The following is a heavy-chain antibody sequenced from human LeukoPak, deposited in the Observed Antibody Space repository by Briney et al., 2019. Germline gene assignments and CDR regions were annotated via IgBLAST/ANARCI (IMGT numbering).Heavy chain of an antibody. CDR2: INPNSGGT. V-gene: IGHV1-2*02. CDR1: GYAFSGNY. D-gene: IGHD4-17*01. J-gene: IGHJ4*02. Sequence: ASVKVSCKASGYAFSGNYMHWVRQAPGQGLEWMGWINPNSGGTNYAQKFQGRVTMTRDTSISTAYTELSRLRSDDTAVYYCARDYGDYEFDYWGQGTLVTVSS. CDR3: ARDYGDYEFDY.